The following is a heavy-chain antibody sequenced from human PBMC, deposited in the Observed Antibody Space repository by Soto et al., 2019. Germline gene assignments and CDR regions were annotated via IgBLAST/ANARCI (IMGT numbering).Heavy chain of an antibody. D-gene: IGHD3-16*01. CDR2: IYYSGGT. J-gene: IGHJ3*01. CDR3: ARHDLRGGAYDV. Sequence: QVQLQESGPGLVKPSETLSLTCTVSGDSISRYYWSWIRQPPGKGLEWLGYIYYSGGTIYNPPLNRRVTMSVDTTKNHFSLRLTSVTATDTAVYFCARHDLRGGAYDVWGRGTMVIVSS. V-gene: IGHV4-59*08. CDR1: GDSISRYY.